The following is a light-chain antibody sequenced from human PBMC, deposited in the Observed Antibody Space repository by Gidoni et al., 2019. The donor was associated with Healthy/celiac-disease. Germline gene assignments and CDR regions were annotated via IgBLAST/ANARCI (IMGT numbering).Light chain of an antibody. CDR1: NIGSKS. CDR2: DDG. J-gene: IGLJ2*01. Sequence: SYVLTQPPSVSVAPGQTARITCGGNNIGSKSVHWYQPKPGQAPVLVVYDDGDRPSGIPERFSGSNSGNTATLTISRVEAGDEADYYCQVWDSSSDHHVVFGGGTKLTVL. CDR3: QVWDSSSDHHVV. V-gene: IGLV3-21*02.